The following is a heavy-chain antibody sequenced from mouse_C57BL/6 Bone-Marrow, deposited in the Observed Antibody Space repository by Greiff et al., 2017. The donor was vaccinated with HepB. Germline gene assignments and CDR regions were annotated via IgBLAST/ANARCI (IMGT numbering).Heavy chain of an antibody. J-gene: IGHJ2*01. Sequence: EVQLQESGPGLVKPSQSLSLTCSVTGYSITSGYYWNWIRQFPGNKLEWMGYISYDGSNNYNPSLKNRISITRDTSKNQFFLKLNSVTTEDTATYYCARGGRGFDYWGQGTTLTVSS. V-gene: IGHV3-6*01. D-gene: IGHD3-3*01. CDR3: ARGGRGFDY. CDR1: GYSITSGYY. CDR2: ISYDGSN.